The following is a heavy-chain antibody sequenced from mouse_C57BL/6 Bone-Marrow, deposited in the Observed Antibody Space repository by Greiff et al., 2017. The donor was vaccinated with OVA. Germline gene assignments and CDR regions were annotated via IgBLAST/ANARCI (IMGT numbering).Heavy chain of an antibody. V-gene: IGHV1-81*01. J-gene: IGHJ3*01. CDR3: ARGSYGSSYEAY. CDR1: GYTFTSYG. Sequence: QVQLQQSGAELARPGASVKLSCKASGYTFTSYGISWVKQRTGQGLEWIGEIYPRSGNTYYNEKFKGKATLTADKSSSTAYMELRSLTSEDSAVYFCARGSYGSSYEAYSGQGTLVTVSA. D-gene: IGHD1-1*01. CDR2: IYPRSGNT.